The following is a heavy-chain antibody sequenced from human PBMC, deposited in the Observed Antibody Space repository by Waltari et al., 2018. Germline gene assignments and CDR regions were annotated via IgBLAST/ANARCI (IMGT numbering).Heavy chain of an antibody. J-gene: IGHJ4*02. CDR2: IKQDGSEG. CDR3: AGGGGYLHEH. D-gene: IGHD5-12*01. CDR1: GLTFSSLW. Sequence: EVQLVESGGGLVQPGGSLRLSCAASGLTFSSLWMNWVRQAPGKGLGWVAIIKQDGSEGHYVDSVNGRFTISRDNAKNSLYLEMNGLRAEDTAVYYCAGGGGYLHEHWGQGTLVTVSS. V-gene: IGHV3-7*01.